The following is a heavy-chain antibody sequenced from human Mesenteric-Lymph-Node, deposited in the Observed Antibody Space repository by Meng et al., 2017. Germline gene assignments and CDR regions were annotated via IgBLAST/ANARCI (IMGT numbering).Heavy chain of an antibody. V-gene: IGHV3-7*01. CDR2: IKPDGGEE. J-gene: IGHJ4*02. CDR1: GFAFRSYW. Sequence: VQRVEAGGGLVQPGGSLRLSCAASGFAFRSYWMGWVRQVPGKGLEWVANIKPDGGEEYYLDSVRGRFTISRDNAKNSLYLQMNSLRAEDTAVYYCTKDGSGWSAYWGQGTLVTVSS. CDR3: TKDGSGWSAY. D-gene: IGHD6-19*01.